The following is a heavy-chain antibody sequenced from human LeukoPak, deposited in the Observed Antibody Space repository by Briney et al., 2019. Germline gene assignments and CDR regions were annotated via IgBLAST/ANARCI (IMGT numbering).Heavy chain of an antibody. CDR3: ARFILGPHQQLVRRAYYFDY. D-gene: IGHD6-13*01. J-gene: IGHJ4*02. CDR2: INHSGST. V-gene: IGHV4-39*07. CDR1: GGSISSGGYY. Sequence: SETLSLTCTVSGGSISSGGYYWSWIRQPPGKGLEWIGEINHSGSTNYNPSLKSRVTISVDTSKNQFSLKLSSVTAADTAVYYCARFILGPHQQLVRRAYYFDYWGQGTLVTVSS.